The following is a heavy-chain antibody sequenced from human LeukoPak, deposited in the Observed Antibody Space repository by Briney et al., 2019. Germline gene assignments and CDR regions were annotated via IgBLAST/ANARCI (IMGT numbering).Heavy chain of an antibody. CDR1: GYTFTSYG. V-gene: IGHV1-18*01. J-gene: IGHJ4*02. Sequence: ASVKVSCKASGYTFTSYGISWVRQAPGQGREWMGGISAYNSNTNYAHKLQGRVTMTTDTSTSTAYREMKGLRSEDSARDYCARVLALPTVRYXHYXGQGXLLTV. CDR3: ARVLALPTVRYXHY. D-gene: IGHD4-17*01. CDR2: ISAYNSNT.